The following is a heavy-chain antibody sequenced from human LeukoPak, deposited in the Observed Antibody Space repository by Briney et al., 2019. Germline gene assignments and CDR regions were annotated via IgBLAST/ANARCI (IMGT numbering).Heavy chain of an antibody. J-gene: IGHJ4*02. V-gene: IGHV3-23*01. Sequence: PGGSLRLSCAASGFAFSSYAMSWVRQAPGKGLEWVSAISGSGGSTYYADSVKGRFTISRDNSKNTLYLQMNSLRAEDTAVYYCAKYDYVWGSYRGFDYWVQGTLVTVSS. D-gene: IGHD3-16*02. CDR2: ISGSGGST. CDR1: GFAFSSYA. CDR3: AKYDYVWGSYRGFDY.